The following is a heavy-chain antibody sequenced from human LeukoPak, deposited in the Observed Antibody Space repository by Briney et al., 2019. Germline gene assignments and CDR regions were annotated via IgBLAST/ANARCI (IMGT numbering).Heavy chain of an antibody. CDR3: ARDVGYYDSSGYYLGWFDP. J-gene: IGHJ5*02. CDR2: IDSKTGNP. D-gene: IGHD3-22*01. Sequence: ASVKVSCNASGYTFTSYSINWVRQAPGQGLEWMGWIDSKTGNPTYAQGFTGRFVFSLDTSVTTAYLQISSLKAEDTAVYYCARDVGYYDSSGYYLGWFDPWGQGTLVTVSS. CDR1: GYTFTSYS. V-gene: IGHV7-4-1*02.